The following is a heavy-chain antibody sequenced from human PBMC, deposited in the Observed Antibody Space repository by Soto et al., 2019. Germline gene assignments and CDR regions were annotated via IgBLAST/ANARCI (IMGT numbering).Heavy chain of an antibody. CDR1: GGSISSGDYY. V-gene: IGHV4-31*03. CDR3: ARARFQVLYGKPYFDS. D-gene: IGHD2-2*02. CDR2: ISYSGST. Sequence: SETLSLTCTVSGGSISSGDYYWTWIRHHPGNGLEWIGSISYSGSTYYNPSLTSRVAVSVDTSKNQFSLKMRSVTAADTAVYYCARARFQVLYGKPYFDSWGQGTLVTVSS. J-gene: IGHJ4*02.